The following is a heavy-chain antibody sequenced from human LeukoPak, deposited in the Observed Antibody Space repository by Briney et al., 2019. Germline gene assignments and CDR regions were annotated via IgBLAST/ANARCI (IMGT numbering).Heavy chain of an antibody. Sequence: GGSLRLSCAASGFGFCAYAMNWVRQAPGKGLEWLSYINSGSKTVYYAESVKGRFTISRDNAQNSLYLQMNSLRTEDTAVYYCAREGPDYWGQGTLVTVSS. CDR2: INSGSKTV. CDR1: GFGFCAYA. CDR3: AREGPDY. V-gene: IGHV3-48*01. J-gene: IGHJ4*02.